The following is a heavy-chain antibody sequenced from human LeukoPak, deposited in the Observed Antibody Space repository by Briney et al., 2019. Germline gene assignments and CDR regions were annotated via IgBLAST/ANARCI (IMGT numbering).Heavy chain of an antibody. J-gene: IGHJ5*02. Sequence: PSETLSLTCTVSGGSISSSSYYWGWIRQPPGKGLEWIGSIYYSGSTYYNPSLKSRVTISVDTSKNQFSLKLSSVTAADTAVYYCARARYCSSTSCYWYDWFDPWGQGTLVTVSS. V-gene: IGHV4-39*01. D-gene: IGHD2-2*01. CDR1: GGSISSSSYY. CDR2: IYYSGST. CDR3: ARARYCSSTSCYWYDWFDP.